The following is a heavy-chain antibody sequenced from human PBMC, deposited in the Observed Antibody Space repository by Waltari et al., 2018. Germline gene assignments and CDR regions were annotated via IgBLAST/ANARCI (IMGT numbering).Heavy chain of an antibody. V-gene: IGHV1-2*06. Sequence: LVQSGAEVKKPGASVKVPCKASGYTFPGYAILWVRQAPGQGLEWMGRINPKNGDTHYAQKFQGRVAMTTDTSTNTAFMELHSLRSDDTAVYYCLRDSSGSHFDYWGQGTLVTVSS. CDR3: LRDSSGSHFDY. CDR2: INPKNGDT. D-gene: IGHD3-22*01. J-gene: IGHJ4*02. CDR1: GYTFPGYA.